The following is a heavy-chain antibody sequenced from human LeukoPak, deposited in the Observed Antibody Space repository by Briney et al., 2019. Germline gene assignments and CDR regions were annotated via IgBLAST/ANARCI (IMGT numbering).Heavy chain of an antibody. CDR3: ARDSCGGDCYSFPYYFDY. V-gene: IGHV1-2*02. Sequence: GASVKVSCKASGYTFTGYYMHWVRQAPGQGLEWMGWINPNSGGTNYAQRFQGRVTMTRDTSISTAYMELSRLRSDDTAVYYCARDSCGGDCYSFPYYFDYWGQGTLVTVSS. D-gene: IGHD2-21*02. J-gene: IGHJ4*02. CDR2: INPNSGGT. CDR1: GYTFTGYY.